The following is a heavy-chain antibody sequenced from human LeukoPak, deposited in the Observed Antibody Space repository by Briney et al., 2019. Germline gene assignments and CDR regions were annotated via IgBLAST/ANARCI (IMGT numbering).Heavy chain of an antibody. Sequence: SQALSLTCTVSGGSISSGDYHWSWIRQPPGKGLEWIGYIYYSGSTYYNPSLKSRATISVDTSKNQFSLKLSSVTAADTAVYYCARGQYCTNGVCYLPFDYWGQGTLVTVSS. J-gene: IGHJ4*02. V-gene: IGHV4-30-4*01. CDR1: GGSISSGDYH. CDR2: IYYSGST. CDR3: ARGQYCTNGVCYLPFDY. D-gene: IGHD2-8*01.